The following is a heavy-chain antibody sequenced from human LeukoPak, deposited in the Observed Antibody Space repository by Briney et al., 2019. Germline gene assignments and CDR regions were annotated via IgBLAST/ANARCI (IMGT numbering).Heavy chain of an antibody. CDR3: ARMARGNWFDP. J-gene: IGHJ5*02. CDR2: IKQDGSDK. D-gene: IGHD5-24*01. V-gene: IGHV3-7*05. Sequence: GGSLRLSCAASGFTFSSYWMSWVRQPPGKGLEWVANIKQDGSDKYYVDSVKGRFTISRDNAINTLFLRMNSLGAEDTAVYYCARMARGNWFDPWGQGTLVTVSS. CDR1: GFTFSSYW.